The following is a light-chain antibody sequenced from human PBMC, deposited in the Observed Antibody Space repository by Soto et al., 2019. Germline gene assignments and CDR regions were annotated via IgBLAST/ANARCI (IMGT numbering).Light chain of an antibody. Sequence: QSALTQPPSASGSPGQSVTISCTGTSSDIGGYNYVSWYQQHPGKAPKLMIYEVSKRPSGVPDRSSGSNSGNTASLTVSGLQAEDEAAYYCSSYAGSNNYVFGTGTKLTVL. CDR3: SSYAGSNNYV. CDR1: SSDIGGYNY. CDR2: EVS. V-gene: IGLV2-8*01. J-gene: IGLJ1*01.